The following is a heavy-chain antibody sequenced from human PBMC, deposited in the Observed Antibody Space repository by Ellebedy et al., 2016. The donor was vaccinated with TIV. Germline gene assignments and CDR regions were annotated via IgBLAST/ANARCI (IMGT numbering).Heavy chain of an antibody. CDR3: ARESQRGTSSWSHVDY. Sequence: ASSVKVSCKASGYTLTNHYIHWVRQAPGQGLEWLGIIIPSGGSTGYAQKFQGRVTMTRDTSTSTVYMELSSLRSEDTAVYYCARESQRGTSSWSHVDYWGQGTLVTVSS. J-gene: IGHJ4*02. V-gene: IGHV1-46*01. CDR2: IIPSGGST. CDR1: GYTLTNHY. D-gene: IGHD6-13*01.